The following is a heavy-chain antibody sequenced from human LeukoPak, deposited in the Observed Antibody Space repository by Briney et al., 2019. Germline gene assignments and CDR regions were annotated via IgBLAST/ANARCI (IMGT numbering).Heavy chain of an antibody. V-gene: IGHV3-30*18. CDR3: AKGGGGGAANFDY. J-gene: IGHJ4*02. CDR2: ISYDGSNK. D-gene: IGHD1-26*01. CDR1: GFTFSSYG. Sequence: GGSLRLSCAASGFTFSSYGMHWVRQAPGKGLEWVSVISYDGSNKYYADSVKGRFTISRDNSKNTLYLQMNSLRAEDTAVYYCAKGGGGGAANFDYWGQGTLVTVSS.